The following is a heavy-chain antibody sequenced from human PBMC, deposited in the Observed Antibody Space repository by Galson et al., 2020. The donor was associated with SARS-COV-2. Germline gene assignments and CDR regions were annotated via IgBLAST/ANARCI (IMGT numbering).Heavy chain of an antibody. Sequence: SVKVSCKASGGTFSSYAISWVRQAPGQGLEWMGGIIPIFGTANYAQKFQGRVTITADESTSTAYMELSSLRSEDTAVYYCARQGWKGSGSFPYYYGMDVWGQGTTVTVSS. CDR3: ARQGWKGSGSFPYYYGMDV. CDR1: GGTFSSYA. V-gene: IGHV1-69*13. J-gene: IGHJ6*02. D-gene: IGHD1-26*01. CDR2: IIPIFGTA.